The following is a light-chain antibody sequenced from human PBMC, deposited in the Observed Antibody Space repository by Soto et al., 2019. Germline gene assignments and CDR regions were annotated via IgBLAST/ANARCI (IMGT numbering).Light chain of an antibody. CDR2: GAY. V-gene: IGKV3-20*01. CDR3: QHYGSTPWT. J-gene: IGKJ1*01. CDR1: QSVCSRC. Sequence: EIVWTQSPGTLSLSPGERGTLSCRASQSVCSRCLAWYQQKPGQAPRLLIFGAYSRATGIPDTFSGIGSGTDFTLTISRLEPEDSAVYYCQHYGSTPWTLGQGNKVEI.